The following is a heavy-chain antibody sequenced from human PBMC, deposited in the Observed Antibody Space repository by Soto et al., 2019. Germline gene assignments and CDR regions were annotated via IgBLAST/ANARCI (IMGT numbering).Heavy chain of an antibody. V-gene: IGHV3-33*01. CDR2: IWYDGSNK. CDR3: ARVSYCSSTSCYGPLGY. Sequence: GGSLRLSCAASGFTFSSYGMHWVRQAPGKGLEWVAVIWYDGSNKYYADSVKGRFTISRDNSKNTLYLQMNSLRAEDTAVYYCARVSYCSSTSCYGPLGYWGQGTLVTVSS. CDR1: GFTFSSYG. J-gene: IGHJ4*02. D-gene: IGHD2-2*01.